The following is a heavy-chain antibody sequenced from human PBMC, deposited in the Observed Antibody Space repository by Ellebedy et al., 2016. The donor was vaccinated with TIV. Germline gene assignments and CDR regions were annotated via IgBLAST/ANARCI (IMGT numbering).Heavy chain of an antibody. CDR3: ARVGWGYSGGEDN. D-gene: IGHD5-12*01. CDR1: GYTFNSYG. Sequence: ASVKVSCKTSGYTFNSYGISWVRQAPGQGLEWIGWISAYTGNTDYARNFQGRVTMTTDASARTAYMELRSLRSDDTAVYYCARVGWGYSGGEDNWGQGTQVTVSS. CDR2: ISAYTGNT. V-gene: IGHV1-18*01. J-gene: IGHJ4*02.